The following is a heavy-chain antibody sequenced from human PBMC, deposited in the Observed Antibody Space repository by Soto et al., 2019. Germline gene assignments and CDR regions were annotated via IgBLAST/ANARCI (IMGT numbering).Heavy chain of an antibody. CDR1: GFTFSDYY. D-gene: IGHD3-3*01. V-gene: IGHV3-11*01. CDR3: FNRFF. Sequence: QVQLVESGGGLVKPGGSLRLSCVASGFTFSDYYMSWIRQTPGKGLELVSYISVTGTTVYYADSVKGRFTISRDNAKNSLYLKMSSLRAEATAVYYCFNRFFWGQGTMVTVSS. J-gene: IGHJ3*01. CDR2: ISVTGTTV.